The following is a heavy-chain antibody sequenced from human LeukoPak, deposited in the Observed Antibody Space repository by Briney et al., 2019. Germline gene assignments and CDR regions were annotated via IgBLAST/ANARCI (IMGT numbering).Heavy chain of an antibody. CDR1: GYTFTSYG. CDR3: ASPYCSGGTCYAHDAFDI. Sequence: ASVKVSCKASGYTFTSYGISWVRQAPGQGLEWMGWISVYNGNTNYAQKLQGRVTMTTDTSTTTAYMELRSLRSDDTAVYYCASPYCSGGTCYAHDAFDIWGQGTMVTVSS. CDR2: ISVYNGNT. J-gene: IGHJ3*02. V-gene: IGHV1-18*01. D-gene: IGHD2-15*01.